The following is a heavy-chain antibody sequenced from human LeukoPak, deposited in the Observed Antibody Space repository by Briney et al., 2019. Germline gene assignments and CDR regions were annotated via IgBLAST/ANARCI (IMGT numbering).Heavy chain of an antibody. J-gene: IGHJ4*02. D-gene: IGHD3-22*01. CDR3: AKDLGRITMIVVVISAFDY. Sequence: GGSLRLSCAASGFTFSSYAMSWVRQAPGKGLEWVSAISGSGGSTYYADSVKGRFTISRDNSKNTLYLQMSSLRAEDTAVYYCAKDLGRITMIVVVISAFDYWGQGTLVTVSS. V-gene: IGHV3-23*01. CDR2: ISGSGGST. CDR1: GFTFSSYA.